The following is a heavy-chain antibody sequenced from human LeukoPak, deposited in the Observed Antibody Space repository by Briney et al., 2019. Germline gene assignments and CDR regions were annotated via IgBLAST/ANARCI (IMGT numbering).Heavy chain of an antibody. CDR1: GFTFSSYS. V-gene: IGHV3-21*01. CDR3: ARGSIAAAGTGDY. CDR2: ISNSSSYI. Sequence: GGSLRLSCAASGFTFSSYSMNWVRQAPGKGLGWVSSISNSSSYIYYADSVKGRFTISRDNAKNSLYLQMNSLRAEDTAVYYCARGSIAAAGTGDYWGQGTLVTVSS. J-gene: IGHJ4*02. D-gene: IGHD6-13*01.